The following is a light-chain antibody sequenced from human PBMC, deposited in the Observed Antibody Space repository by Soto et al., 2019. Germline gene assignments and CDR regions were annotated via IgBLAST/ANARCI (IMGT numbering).Light chain of an antibody. CDR3: QQYNSWPRT. J-gene: IGKJ1*01. CDR2: AAF. CDR1: QSINFN. V-gene: IGKV3-15*01. Sequence: EIVMTQSPATLSVSPGERATLSCRASQSINFNLAWYPQKPGQTPRLLIYAAFTRATGIPARISGSGSGTEFTLTISSLQSEDFAVYYCQQYNSWPRTFGQGTKVEIK.